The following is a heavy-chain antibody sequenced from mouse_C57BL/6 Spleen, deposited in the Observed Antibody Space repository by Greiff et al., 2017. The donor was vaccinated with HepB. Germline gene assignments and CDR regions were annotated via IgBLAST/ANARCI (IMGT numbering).Heavy chain of an antibody. CDR3: VSSYGYFDV. D-gene: IGHD1-1*02. CDR2: LRSTSNNYAT. CDR1: GFSFNTYA. J-gene: IGHJ1*03. Sequence: EVKLVESGGGLVQPKGSLKLSCAASGFSFNTYAMNWVRQAPGKGLEWVARLRSTSNNYATYYADSVKDRFTISRDDSESMLYLQMNNLKTEDTAMYYCVSSYGYFDVWGTGTTVTVSS. V-gene: IGHV10-1*01.